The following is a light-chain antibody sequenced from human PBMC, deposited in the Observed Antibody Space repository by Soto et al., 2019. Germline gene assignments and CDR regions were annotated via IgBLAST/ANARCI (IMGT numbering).Light chain of an antibody. CDR3: QQRHSWVT. CDR2: DAS. Sequence: EIVLTHSPATLSFSPWERATLSFRASQSVSSYLAWYQQKPGQAPRLLIYDASNRATGIPARFSGSGSGTDFTLTISMLEPEDFAIYYCQQRHSWVTFGQGTRLENK. V-gene: IGKV3-11*01. J-gene: IGKJ5*01. CDR1: QSVSSY.